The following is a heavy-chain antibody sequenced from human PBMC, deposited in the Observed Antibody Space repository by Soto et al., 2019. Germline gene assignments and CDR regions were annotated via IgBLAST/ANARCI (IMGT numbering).Heavy chain of an antibody. J-gene: IGHJ3*01. Sequence: ASVKVSCKASGYNFRNFGITWVRQASGLGLEWLGWISGYNGRTSSARNFRDRVVLTTDTATNTAYMELRSLTSDDTAIYYCAREGYSSGFDPFDFWGQGTKVT. D-gene: IGHD5-18*01. V-gene: IGHV1-18*01. CDR3: AREGYSSGFDPFDF. CDR2: ISGYNGRT. CDR1: GYNFRNFG.